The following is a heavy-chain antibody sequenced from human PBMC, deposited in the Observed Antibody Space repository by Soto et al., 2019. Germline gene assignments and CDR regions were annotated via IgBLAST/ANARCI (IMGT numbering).Heavy chain of an antibody. V-gene: IGHV3-23*01. Sequence: GGSLRLSCAASGFTFSSYAMSWVRQAPGKGLEWVSAISGSGGSTYYADSVKGRFTISRDNSKNTLYLQMNSLRAEDAAVYYCVKRSFLLPRAEYDFDYWGQGTLVTVSS. D-gene: IGHD2-21*01. CDR2: ISGSGGST. J-gene: IGHJ4*02. CDR1: GFTFSSYA. CDR3: VKRSFLLPRAEYDFDY.